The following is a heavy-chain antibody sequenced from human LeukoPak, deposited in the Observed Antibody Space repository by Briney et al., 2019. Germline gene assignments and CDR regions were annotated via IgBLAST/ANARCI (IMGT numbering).Heavy chain of an antibody. V-gene: IGHV3-7*03. J-gene: IGHJ6*02. CDR3: ARGGGLDV. CDR1: GFTFTIYW. Sequence: PGGSLRLSCAASGFTFTIYWMSWVRQAPGKGLEWVASINHNGNVNYYVDSVKGRFTISRDNAKDSLYLQMSNLRAEDTAVYFCARGGGLDVWGQGATVTVSS. D-gene: IGHD3-16*01. CDR2: INHNGNVN.